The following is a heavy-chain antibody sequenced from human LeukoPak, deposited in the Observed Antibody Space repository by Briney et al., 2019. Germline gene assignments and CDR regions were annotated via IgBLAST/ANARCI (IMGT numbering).Heavy chain of an antibody. V-gene: IGHV1-8*03. CDR3: ARGRPGRYCSGGSCPYFDY. D-gene: IGHD2-15*01. CDR1: GYTLTSYD. J-gene: IGHJ4*02. CDR2: MNPNSGNT. Sequence: ASVKVSCKASGYTLTSYDINWVRQATGQGLEWMGWMNPNSGNTGYAQKFQGRVTITRNTSISTAYMELSSLRSEDTAVYYCARGRPGRYCSGGSCPYFDYWGQGTLVTVSS.